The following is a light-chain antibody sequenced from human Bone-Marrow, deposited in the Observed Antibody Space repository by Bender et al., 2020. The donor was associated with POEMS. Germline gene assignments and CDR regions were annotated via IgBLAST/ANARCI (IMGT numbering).Light chain of an antibody. V-gene: IGLV2-8*01. J-gene: IGLJ2*01. CDR2: DVS. CDR3: SSYPTHTIL. CDR1: SSDVGAYDY. Sequence: QSALTQPRSASGSPGQSVTISCTGTSSDVGAYDYVSWYQQHPGKAPTLLIHDVSLRPSGVPDRFSGFKSGNTASLTVSGLQAEDEAEYYCSSYPTHTILFGGGTKLTV.